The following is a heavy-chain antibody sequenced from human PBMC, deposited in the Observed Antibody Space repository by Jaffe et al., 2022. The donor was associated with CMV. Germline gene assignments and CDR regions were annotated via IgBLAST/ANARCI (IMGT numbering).Heavy chain of an antibody. CDR3: ATAQPAYSSGWASAEYFQH. Sequence: QVQLVQSGAEVKKPGASVKVSCKVSGYTLTELSMHWVRQAPGKGLEWMGGFDPEDGETIYAQKFQGRVTMTEDTSTDTAYMELSSLRSEDTAVYYCATAQPAYSSGWASAEYFQHWGQGTLVTVSS. CDR2: FDPEDGET. J-gene: IGHJ1*01. D-gene: IGHD6-19*01. V-gene: IGHV1-24*01. CDR1: GYTLTELS.